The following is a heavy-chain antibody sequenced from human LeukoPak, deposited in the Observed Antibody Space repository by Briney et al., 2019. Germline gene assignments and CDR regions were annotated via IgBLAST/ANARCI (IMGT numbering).Heavy chain of an antibody. CDR1: GFTFSSYG. CDR3: ARTLGESYDS. D-gene: IGHD3-10*01. Sequence: GRSLRLSCATSGFTFSSYGMHWVRQAPGKGLEWVSVIYSGGDTYYADSVRGRFTTSRDNSKNTLYLQMNRLRAEDTAVYYCARTLGESYDSWGQGTLVTVSS. CDR2: IYSGGDT. J-gene: IGHJ4*02. V-gene: IGHV3-66*01.